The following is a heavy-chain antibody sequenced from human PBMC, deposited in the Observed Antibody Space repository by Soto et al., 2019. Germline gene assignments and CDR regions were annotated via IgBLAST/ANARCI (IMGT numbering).Heavy chain of an antibody. CDR2: VHHSRST. CDR3: ARQARVVVEGRWFDP. D-gene: IGHD2-15*01. CDR1: GYSISSGYH. J-gene: IGHJ5*02. Sequence: PSETLSLTCAVSGYSISSGYHWGWIRQPPGKGLEWLGSVHHSRSTYYNPSLKSRLTISVDKSKNQFSLNLTSVTASDTAVYYCARQARVVVEGRWFDPWGQGTLVTVSS. V-gene: IGHV4-38-2*01.